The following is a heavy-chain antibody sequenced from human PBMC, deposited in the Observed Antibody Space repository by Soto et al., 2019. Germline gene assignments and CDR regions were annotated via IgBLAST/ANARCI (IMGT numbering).Heavy chain of an antibody. CDR2: IHSGGGGT. D-gene: IGHD3-16*01. V-gene: IGHV3-74*01. J-gene: IGHJ5*02. Sequence: EVQLVESGGGLGQPGGSLRLSCVASGFTFSSHWMHWVRQAPGKGLTWVSRIHSGGGGTNYADSVKGRFSISRDNAKNTLYLQMNSLRAEDTAVYFCARGILNRYAFDFDPWGQGALVSVSS. CDR3: ARGILNRYAFDFDP. CDR1: GFTFSSHW.